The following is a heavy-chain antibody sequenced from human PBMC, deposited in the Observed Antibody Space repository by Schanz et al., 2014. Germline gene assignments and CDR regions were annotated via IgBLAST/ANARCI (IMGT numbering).Heavy chain of an antibody. V-gene: IGHV3-30*04. J-gene: IGHJ5*02. D-gene: IGHD3-16*01. CDR1: GFTFRSYA. CDR3: VRWGAS. Sequence: QVQLVESGGGVVQPGKSLRLSCAASGFTFRSYAVHWVRQTPGKGLEWLAVISSDGSKKYYADSVKGRFTISRDNAKNTLYLQMSRLRVEDTAVYYCVRWGASWGQGTLVTVSS. CDR2: ISSDGSKK.